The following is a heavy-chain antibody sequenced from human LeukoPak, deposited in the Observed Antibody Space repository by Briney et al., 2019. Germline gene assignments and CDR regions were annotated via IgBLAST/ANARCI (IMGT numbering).Heavy chain of an antibody. CDR1: GFTFSDYY. D-gene: IGHD3-16*02. Sequence: GGSLRLSCAASGFTFSDYYMSWIRQAPGKGLEWVSYISSSGSTLYYADSVKGRFTISRDNAKNSLYLQMNSLRAEDTAVYYCARDETLYDYVWGSYRYPDYWGQGTLVTVSS. CDR2: ISSSGSTL. J-gene: IGHJ4*02. V-gene: IGHV3-11*01. CDR3: ARDETLYDYVWGSYRYPDY.